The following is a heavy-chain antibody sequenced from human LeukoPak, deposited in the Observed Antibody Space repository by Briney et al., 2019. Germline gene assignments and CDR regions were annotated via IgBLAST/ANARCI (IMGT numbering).Heavy chain of an antibody. J-gene: IGHJ4*02. Sequence: GASVKVSCKASGYTFTSYGISWVRQAPGQGLEWMGIINPSGGSTSYTQKFQGRITLTRDASTSTVYMELNSLRYEDTAVYYCARGAQFGDKGSFDYWGQGTLVTVSS. CDR1: GYTFTSYG. V-gene: IGHV1-46*01. CDR2: INPSGGST. D-gene: IGHD4-17*01. CDR3: ARGAQFGDKGSFDY.